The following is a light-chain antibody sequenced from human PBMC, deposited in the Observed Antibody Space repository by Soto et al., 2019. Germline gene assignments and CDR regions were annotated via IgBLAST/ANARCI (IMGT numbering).Light chain of an antibody. CDR2: EGS. CDR1: SGDIGSYNR. J-gene: IGLJ3*02. Sequence: QSVLTQPASVSGSPGQSITISCTGTSGDIGSYNRVSWYQQHPGKAPKLIIYEGSKRPSGVSNRFSGSKSGNTASLTISGLQAEDEADYYCCSYAGSSTSSWVFGGGTKLTVL. CDR3: CSYAGSSTSSWV. V-gene: IGLV2-23*01.